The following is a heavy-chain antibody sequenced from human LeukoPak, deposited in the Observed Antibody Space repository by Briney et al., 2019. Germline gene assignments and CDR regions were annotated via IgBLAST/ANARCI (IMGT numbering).Heavy chain of an antibody. CDR3: ARDPKIFTMMNAFDI. J-gene: IGHJ3*02. Sequence: GGSLRLSCAVSGFTFSSYAMHWVRQAPGKGLEWVAVISYDGSNKYYAHSVKGRFTISRDNSKNTLYLQMNSLRAEDTAVYYCARDPKIFTMMNAFDIWGQGTMVTVSS. CDR1: GFTFSSYA. D-gene: IGHD3-22*01. V-gene: IGHV3-30-3*01. CDR2: ISYDGSNK.